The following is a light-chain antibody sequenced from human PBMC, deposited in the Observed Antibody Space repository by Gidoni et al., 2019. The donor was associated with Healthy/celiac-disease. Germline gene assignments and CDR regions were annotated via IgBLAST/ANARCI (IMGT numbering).Light chain of an antibody. CDR2: DAS. CDR3: QQRSNRPPGFT. CDR1: QSVSSY. Sequence: EIVLTQSPATLSLSPGERTTLSCRASQSVSSYLAWYQQKPGQAPSLLIYDASNRATGIPARFSGSGSGTDFTLTISSLEPEDFAVYYCQQRSNRPPGFTFGPGTRVDIK. V-gene: IGKV3-11*01. J-gene: IGKJ3*01.